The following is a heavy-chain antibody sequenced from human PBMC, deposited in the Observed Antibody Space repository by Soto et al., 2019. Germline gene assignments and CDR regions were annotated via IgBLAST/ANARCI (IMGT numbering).Heavy chain of an antibody. V-gene: IGHV1-69*13. D-gene: IGHD5-12*01. Sequence: SVKVSCKASGGTFSSYAISWVRQAPGQGLEWMGGIIPIFGTANYAQKFQGRVTITADESTSTAYMELSSLRSEDTAVYYCARTLATTHWWFDPWGQGTLVTVSS. CDR3: ARTLATTHWWFDP. CDR2: IIPIFGTA. J-gene: IGHJ5*02. CDR1: GGTFSSYA.